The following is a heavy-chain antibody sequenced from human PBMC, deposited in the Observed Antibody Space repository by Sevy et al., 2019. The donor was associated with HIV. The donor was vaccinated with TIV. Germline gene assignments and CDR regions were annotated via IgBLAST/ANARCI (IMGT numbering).Heavy chain of an antibody. V-gene: IGHV3-7*03. CDR1: GFTFSSYW. Sequence: GGSLRLSCAASGFTFSSYWMTWVRQAPGKGLEWVANIKGDGSGRYYVDSVRGRFTISRDNAKNSLYLQMNSLRVEDTALDYCARDCKSNRCLWGLDVWGQGTTVTVSS. J-gene: IGHJ6*02. CDR3: ARDCKSNRCLWGLDV. D-gene: IGHD4-4*01. CDR2: IKGDGSGR.